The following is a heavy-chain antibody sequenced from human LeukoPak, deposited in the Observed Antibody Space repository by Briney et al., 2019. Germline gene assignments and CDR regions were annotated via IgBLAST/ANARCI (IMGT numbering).Heavy chain of an antibody. Sequence: GGSLRLSCAGSGFTFSGETMNWVRQAPGKGLEWISYVNSRSDTIYYADSAKGRFIISRDNAKNSLYLQMNGLRAEDKGVYYCTKNDAYASGWSFDHWGQGTLVTVSS. CDR2: VNSRSDTI. D-gene: IGHD6-19*01. CDR1: GFTFSGET. V-gene: IGHV3-48*01. J-gene: IGHJ4*02. CDR3: TKNDAYASGWSFDH.